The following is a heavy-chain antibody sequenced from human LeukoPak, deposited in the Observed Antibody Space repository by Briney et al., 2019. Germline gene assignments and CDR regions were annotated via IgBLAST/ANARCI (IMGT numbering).Heavy chain of an antibody. V-gene: IGHV3-66*01. Sequence: PGGSLRLSCAASGFTVSSNYMSWVRQAPGKGLEWVSVIYSGGSTYYADSVKGRFTISRDNSKNTLYLQMNSLRAEDTVVYYCARGPRMFGELFSSPFDYWGQGTLVTVSS. D-gene: IGHD3-10*02. CDR1: GFTVSSNY. J-gene: IGHJ4*02. CDR3: ARGPRMFGELFSSPFDY. CDR2: IYSGGST.